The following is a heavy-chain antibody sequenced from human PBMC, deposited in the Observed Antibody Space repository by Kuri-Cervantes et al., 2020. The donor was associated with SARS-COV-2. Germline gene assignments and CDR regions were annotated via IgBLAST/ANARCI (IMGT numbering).Heavy chain of an antibody. J-gene: IGHJ4*02. CDR1: GFTLSGHW. CDR3: VRDGDHWNFDY. CDR2: INPDGSYT. D-gene: IGHD1-1*01. V-gene: IGHV3-74*01. Sequence: GESLKISCAASGFTLSGHWIHWVRQAPGKGLVWASRINPDGSYTNNADSVKGRFTLSRDNAKNMLFLQMNSLRAEDTAVYYCVRDGDHWNFDYWGQGTLVTVSS.